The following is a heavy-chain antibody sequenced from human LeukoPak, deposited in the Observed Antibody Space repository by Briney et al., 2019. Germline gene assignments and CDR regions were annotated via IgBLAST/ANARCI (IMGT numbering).Heavy chain of an antibody. V-gene: IGHV4-34*01. CDR1: GGSFSGYY. J-gene: IGHJ3*02. CDR2: INHSGST. Sequence: PSETLSLTRAVYGGSFSGYYWSWIRQPPGKGLEWIGEINHSGSTNYNPSLKSRVTISVDTSKNQFSLKLSSVTAADTAVYYCARGLFYYDSSDYYCDALDIWGQGTMVTVSS. D-gene: IGHD3-22*01. CDR3: ARGLFYYDSSDYYCDALDI.